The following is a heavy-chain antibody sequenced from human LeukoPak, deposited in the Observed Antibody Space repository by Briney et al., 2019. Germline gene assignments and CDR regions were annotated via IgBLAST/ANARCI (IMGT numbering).Heavy chain of an antibody. CDR3: ATYDTSGYFFAY. J-gene: IGHJ4*02. CDR1: GFIVSSNF. D-gene: IGHD3-22*01. V-gene: IGHV3-53*01. Sequence: GGSLRLSCAASGFIVSSNFMSWVRQVPGKGLEWVSLIYSDGTTYYADSVKGRFTISRDNSKNTLFLQMNNLGAEDTAEYYCATYDTSGYFFAYWGQGTLVTVSS. CDR2: IYSDGTT.